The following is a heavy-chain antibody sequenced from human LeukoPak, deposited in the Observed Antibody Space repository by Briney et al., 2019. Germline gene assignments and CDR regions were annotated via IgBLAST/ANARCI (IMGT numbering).Heavy chain of an antibody. CDR1: GFTFRTYW. Sequence: GGSLRLSCVASGFTFRTYWMHWVRQAPGKGLVWVSSINSAGSRTNYADSVRGRVTISRDNAKNTLYLQMNSLTAEDTAVYYCARGGGYSSSPVDYWGEGTLVTVSS. CDR2: INSAGSRT. D-gene: IGHD6-13*01. V-gene: IGHV3-74*01. J-gene: IGHJ4*02. CDR3: ARGGGYSSSPVDY.